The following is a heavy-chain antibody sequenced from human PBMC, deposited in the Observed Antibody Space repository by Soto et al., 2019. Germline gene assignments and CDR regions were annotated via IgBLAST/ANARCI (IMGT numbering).Heavy chain of an antibody. D-gene: IGHD2-21*01. CDR2: ITSNGGNT. CDR3: ARRIPFGYGMDV. CDR1: GFTFSSYA. Sequence: PGGSLRLSCAASGFTFSSYAMHWVRQAPGKGLEYVPAITSNGGNTDYASSVKGRFTISRDNSKNTLYLQMGSLRAEDMAVYYCARRIPFGYGMDVWGQGTTVTVSS. V-gene: IGHV3-64*01. J-gene: IGHJ6*02.